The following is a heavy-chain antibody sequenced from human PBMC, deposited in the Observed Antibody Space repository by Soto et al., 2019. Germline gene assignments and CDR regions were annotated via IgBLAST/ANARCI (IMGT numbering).Heavy chain of an antibody. V-gene: IGHV1-69*12. Sequence: QVQLVQSGAEVKKPGSSVKVSCKASGGTFSSYAMSWVRQAPGQGLEWMGGIIPIFGTANYAQKFQGRVTITADESTSTAYMELSSLRSEDTAVYYCARRPTYYYDSSGYYPETNYGMDVWGQGTTVTVSS. CDR1: GGTFSSYA. D-gene: IGHD3-22*01. CDR3: ARRPTYYYDSSGYYPETNYGMDV. J-gene: IGHJ6*02. CDR2: IIPIFGTA.